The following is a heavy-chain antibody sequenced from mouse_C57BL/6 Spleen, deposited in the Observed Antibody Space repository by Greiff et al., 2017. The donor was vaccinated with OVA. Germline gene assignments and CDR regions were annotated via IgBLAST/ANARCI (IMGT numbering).Heavy chain of an antibody. V-gene: IGHV1-61*01. D-gene: IGHD3-2*02. CDR2: IYPSDSET. J-gene: IGHJ3*01. CDR1: GYTFTSYW. Sequence: QVQLQQPGAELVRPGSSVKLSCKASGYTFTSYWMDWVQQRPGQGLEWIGNIYPSDSETHYNQKFKDKATLTVDKSSSTAYMQLSSLTSEDSAVYYCARLGDSSVDWGQGTLVTVSA. CDR3: ARLGDSSVD.